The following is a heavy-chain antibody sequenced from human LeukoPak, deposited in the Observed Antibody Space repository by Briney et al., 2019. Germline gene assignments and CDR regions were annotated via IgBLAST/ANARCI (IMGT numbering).Heavy chain of an antibody. D-gene: IGHD3-3*01. CDR2: ISSSSSYI. J-gene: IGHJ4*02. V-gene: IGHV3-21*01. CDR3: ARDRDDFWSGYYYYFDY. Sequence: PGGSLRLSCAASGFTFSSYSMNWVRQAPGKGLECVSSISSSSSYIYYADSVKGRFTISRDNAKNSLYLQMNSLRAEDTAVYYCARDRDDFWSGYYYYFDYWGQGTLVTVSS. CDR1: GFTFSSYS.